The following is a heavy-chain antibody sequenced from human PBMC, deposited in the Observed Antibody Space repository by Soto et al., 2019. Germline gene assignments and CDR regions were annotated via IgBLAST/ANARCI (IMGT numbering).Heavy chain of an antibody. CDR3: ARGQRFSDSFDP. Sequence: SETLSLTCTVSGGAISGYYWTWIRQSAGKGLEWIGRIYSSGGTKYNPSLQSRVTMSVDTSKNQFSLRLTSVTAADTAVYYCARGQRFSDSFDPWGQGTLVTVSS. D-gene: IGHD3-3*01. V-gene: IGHV4-4*07. J-gene: IGHJ5*02. CDR2: IYSSGGT. CDR1: GGAISGYY.